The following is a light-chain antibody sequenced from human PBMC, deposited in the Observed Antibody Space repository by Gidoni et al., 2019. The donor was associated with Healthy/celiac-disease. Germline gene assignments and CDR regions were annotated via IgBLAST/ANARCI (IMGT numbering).Light chain of an antibody. Sequence: QAVLTQPSSLSASPGASASLTCTLRSCIHVGTYRIYWYQQKPVSPPQYLLRYKSESDKQQGSGVPSRLSGSKGASANTGILLISGLQSEDEADYYFMIWHSSAGVFGGGTKLTVL. CDR2: YKSESDK. J-gene: IGLJ3*02. CDR1: SCIHVGTYR. CDR3: MIWHSSAGV. V-gene: IGLV5-45*02.